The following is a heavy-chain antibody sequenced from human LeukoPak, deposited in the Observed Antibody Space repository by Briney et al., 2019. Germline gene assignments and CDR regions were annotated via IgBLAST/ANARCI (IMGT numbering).Heavy chain of an antibody. Sequence: GGSLRLSCAASGFTFSSYWMHWVRQAPGKGLVWVSRINSDGSSTGYADSVKGRFTISRDNSKNSLYLQMNSLRTEDTALYYCAKDITPSSKSGYFDYWGQGTLVTVSS. D-gene: IGHD1-14*01. V-gene: IGHV3-74*01. CDR2: INSDGSST. CDR1: GFTFSSYW. CDR3: AKDITPSSKSGYFDY. J-gene: IGHJ4*02.